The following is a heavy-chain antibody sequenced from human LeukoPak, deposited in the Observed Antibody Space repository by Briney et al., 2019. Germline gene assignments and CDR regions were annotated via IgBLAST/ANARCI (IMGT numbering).Heavy chain of an antibody. J-gene: IGHJ4*02. D-gene: IGHD6-13*01. CDR1: GVSISSSSYY. CDR3: ARLPIEQQVGENYFDY. CDR2: IYYSGST. Sequence: PSETLSLTCTVSGVSISSSSYYWGWIRQPPGKGLEWIGSIYYSGSTYYNPSLKSRVTISVDTSKNQFSLKLSSVTAADTAVYYCARLPIEQQVGENYFDYWGQGTLVTVSS. V-gene: IGHV4-39*01.